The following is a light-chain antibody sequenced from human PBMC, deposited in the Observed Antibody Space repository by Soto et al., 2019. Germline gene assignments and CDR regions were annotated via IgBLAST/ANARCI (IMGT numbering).Light chain of an antibody. CDR2: EVS. Sequence: QSALTKPASVSGSPGQSITISCTGTSSDIGGFNYVSWYQQHPGTAPKLIIYEVSNRPSGISNRFSGSKSGNTASLTISGLQAEDGADYYCSSYTTAGVLGVFGGGTKLTVL. V-gene: IGLV2-14*01. CDR3: SSYTTAGVLGV. CDR1: SSDIGGFNY. J-gene: IGLJ3*02.